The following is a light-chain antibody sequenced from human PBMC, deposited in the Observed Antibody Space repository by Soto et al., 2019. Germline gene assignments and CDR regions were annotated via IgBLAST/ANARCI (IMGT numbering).Light chain of an antibody. Sequence: EIVMTQSPATLSVSPGETVTLSCRASQSVNSNLAWYQQKPGQPPRVLIYDGSSRAIGIPDRFSGSGSGTDFTLTISRLEPEDFGVYFCQQYDTSPTFGQGTKVDI. V-gene: IGKV3-20*01. J-gene: IGKJ1*01. CDR2: DGS. CDR1: QSVNSN. CDR3: QQYDTSPT.